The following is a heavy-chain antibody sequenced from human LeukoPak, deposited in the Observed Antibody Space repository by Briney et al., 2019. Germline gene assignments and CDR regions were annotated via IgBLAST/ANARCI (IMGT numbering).Heavy chain of an antibody. CDR3: ARDGRYSGTYLDY. D-gene: IGHD1-26*01. J-gene: IGHJ4*02. CDR2: ISGHTANT. V-gene: IGHV1-18*01. Sequence: ASVKVSCKTSGYIFKNYGVSWVRQAPGQGLEWMGWISGHTANTKYVETVQARVTMITDTSTTTVYMEMRSLRSDDTAVYFCARDGRYSGTYLDYWGQGTLVTVSS. CDR1: GYIFKNYG.